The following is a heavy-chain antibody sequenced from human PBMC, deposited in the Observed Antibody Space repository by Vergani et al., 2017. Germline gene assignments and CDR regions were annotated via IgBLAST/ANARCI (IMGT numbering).Heavy chain of an antibody. V-gene: IGHV4-38-2*01. Sequence: QVQLQESGPGLVKPSETLSLTCAVSGYSISSGYYWGWIRQPPGKGLEWIGSIYHSGSTYYNPSLKSRVTISVDTSKNQFSLKLSSVTAADTAVYYCASGRNNWNGDFDYWGQGTLVTVSS. CDR3: ASGRNNWNGDFDY. CDR1: GYSISSGYY. J-gene: IGHJ4*02. CDR2: IYHSGST. D-gene: IGHD1-20*01.